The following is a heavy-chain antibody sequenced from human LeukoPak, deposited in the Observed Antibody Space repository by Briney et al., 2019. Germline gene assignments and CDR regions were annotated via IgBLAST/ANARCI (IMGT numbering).Heavy chain of an antibody. CDR3: ARHFSGAAAPLPFDY. CDR2: ISGSGGNT. Sequence: GGSLRLSCAASGFTFSRYAMSWVRQSPGKGLEWVSAISGSGGNTYSADSVKGRCTISRDNSLQTLFLHVNSLRAEDTAVYYCARHFSGAAAPLPFDYWGQGTLVTVSS. D-gene: IGHD6-13*01. CDR1: GFTFSRYA. V-gene: IGHV3-23*01. J-gene: IGHJ4*02.